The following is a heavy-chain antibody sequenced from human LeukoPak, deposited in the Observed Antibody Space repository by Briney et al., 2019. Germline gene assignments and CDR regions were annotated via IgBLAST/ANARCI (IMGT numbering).Heavy chain of an antibody. J-gene: IGHJ4*02. CDR3: AAGGDEFAY. Sequence: SETLSLTCAVYGGSFSGYYWSWIRHPPGKGLEWIGEINHSGSTNYNPSLESRVTISVDTSKNQFSLKLSSVTAADTAVYYCAAGGDEFAYWGQGTLVTVSS. D-gene: IGHD3-10*01. CDR2: INHSGST. CDR1: GGSFSGYY. V-gene: IGHV4-34*01.